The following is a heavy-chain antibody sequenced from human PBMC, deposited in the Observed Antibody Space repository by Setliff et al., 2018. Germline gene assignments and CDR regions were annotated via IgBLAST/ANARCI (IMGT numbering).Heavy chain of an antibody. CDR3: ARVHYETSTYSPTLFDH. J-gene: IGHJ4*02. CDR2: ISSSSSTI. Sequence: HPGGSLRLSCAASGFTFSSYSMNWVRQAPGKGLEWVSYISSSSSTIYYADSVKGRFTISRDNAKNSLYLQMNSLRAEDTAVYYCARVHYETSTYSPTLFDHWGQGALVTVSS. D-gene: IGHD3-22*01. V-gene: IGHV3-48*04. CDR1: GFTFSSYS.